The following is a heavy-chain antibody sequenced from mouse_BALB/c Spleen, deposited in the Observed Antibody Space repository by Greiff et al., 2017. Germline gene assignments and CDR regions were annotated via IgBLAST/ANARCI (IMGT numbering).Heavy chain of an antibody. D-gene: IGHD6-1*01. CDR3: AEGDQQRWFAY. J-gene: IGHJ3*01. CDR1: GFSLSSYG. V-gene: IGHV2-3*01. CDR2: IGGDGST. Sequence: VQLVESGPGLVAPSQSLSITCTVSGFSLSSYGVSWVRQPPGKGLEWLGVIGGDGSTNYHSALISRLSISKDNYKSQVFLNLNSRQTDDTATYYCAEGDQQRWFAYWGQGTLVTVSA.